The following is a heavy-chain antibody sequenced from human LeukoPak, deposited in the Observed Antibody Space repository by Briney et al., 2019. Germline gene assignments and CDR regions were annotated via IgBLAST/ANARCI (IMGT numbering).Heavy chain of an antibody. J-gene: IGHJ5*02. V-gene: IGHV4-39*01. CDR3: ARHHSFLRVAGTHWFDP. CDR2: IYYSGST. D-gene: IGHD6-19*01. CDR1: GGSISSSSYY. Sequence: PSETLSLTCTVSGGSISSSSYYWGWIRQPPGKGLEWIGSIYYSGSTYYNPSLKSRVTISVDTSKNQFSLKLSSVTAADTAVYYCARHHSFLRVAGTHWFDPWGQGTLVTVSS.